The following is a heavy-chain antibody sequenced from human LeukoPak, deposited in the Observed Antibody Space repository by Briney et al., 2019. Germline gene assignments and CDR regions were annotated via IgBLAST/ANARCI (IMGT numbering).Heavy chain of an antibody. Sequence: GGSLRLSCAASGFTFRSYSMNWVGRAPGKGLEWVSYISRSSSIIYYADSVKGRFTISRDNAKNSLYLQMNSLRAEDTAVYYCARDLRGWYALLYNYYYMDVWGKGTTVTVSS. CDR2: ISRSSSII. J-gene: IGHJ6*03. CDR3: ARDLRGWYALLYNYYYMDV. CDR1: GFTFRSYS. V-gene: IGHV3-48*01. D-gene: IGHD6-19*01.